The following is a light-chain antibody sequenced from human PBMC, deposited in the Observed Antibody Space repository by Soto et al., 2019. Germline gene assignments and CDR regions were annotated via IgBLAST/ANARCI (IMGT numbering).Light chain of an antibody. J-gene: IGLJ2*01. CDR2: DVR. V-gene: IGLV2-11*01. Sequence: QSALTQPRSVSGSPGQSVTISCTGTSSDVGGYDFVSWYQQHPGKAPNLIIFDVRKRPSGVPDRFSGSKSDNTASLTISGLQADDEAYYYCCSYEATYSIVFGGGTKVPVL. CDR3: CSYEATYSIV. CDR1: SSDVGGYDF.